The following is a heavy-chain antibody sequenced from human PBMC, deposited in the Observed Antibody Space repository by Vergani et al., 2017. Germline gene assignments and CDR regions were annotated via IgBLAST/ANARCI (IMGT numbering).Heavy chain of an antibody. CDR3: ARCFRDEGMIYGGTVENWFDP. CDR1: GGSITYGAFY. D-gene: IGHD3-22*01. Sequence: QLQLQESGPGLVKPSETLSLTCTVSGGSITYGAFYWGWIRQSPGKGLEWIVSIYYSENKFYNPSLESRVTLSIDTTKNQFSLKWKSVTAADTAVCYCARCFRDEGMIYGGTVENWFDPWGQGTLVTVSS. V-gene: IGHV4-39*01. J-gene: IGHJ5*02. CDR2: IYYSENK.